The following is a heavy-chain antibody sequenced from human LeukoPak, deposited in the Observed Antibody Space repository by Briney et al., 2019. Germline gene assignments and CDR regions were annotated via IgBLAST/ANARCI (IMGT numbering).Heavy chain of an antibody. CDR3: AKDLNDSSGYGLDDAFDI. CDR2: ISYDGSNK. D-gene: IGHD3-22*01. J-gene: IGHJ3*02. V-gene: IGHV3-30*18. CDR1: GFTFSSYG. Sequence: GGSLRLSCAASGFTFSSYGMHWVRHAPGKGLEWVAVISYDGSNKYYADSVKGRFTISRDNSKNTLYLQMNSLRAEDTAVYCCAKDLNDSSGYGLDDAFDIWGQGTMVTVSS.